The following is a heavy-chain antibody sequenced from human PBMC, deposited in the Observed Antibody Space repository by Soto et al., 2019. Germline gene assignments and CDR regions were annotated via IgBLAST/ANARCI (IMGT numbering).Heavy chain of an antibody. V-gene: IGHV3-7*01. J-gene: IGHJ4*02. CDR1: GFTFSSYW. CDR3: ARSAGDGYNED. Sequence: PGGSLRLSCAASGFTFSSYWMSWARQAPGKGLEWVANIKQDGSEKYYVDSVKGRFTISRDNAKNSLYLQMNSLRAEGRGVYYCARSAGDGYNEDWGQGTLVTVSS. D-gene: IGHD2-21*01. CDR2: IKQDGSEK.